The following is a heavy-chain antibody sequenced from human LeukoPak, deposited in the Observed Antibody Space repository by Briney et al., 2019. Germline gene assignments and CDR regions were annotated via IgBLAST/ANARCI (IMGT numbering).Heavy chain of an antibody. V-gene: IGHV3-66*02. CDR1: GFTVSSNY. D-gene: IGHD3-3*01. Sequence: TGGSLRLSCAASGFTVSSNYMSWVRQAPGKGLEWVSVIYSGGSTYYADSVKGRFTISRDNSKNTLYLQMNSLRAEDTAVYYCGKKHFGAVDYWGQGTLVTVSS. J-gene: IGHJ4*02. CDR3: GKKHFGAVDY. CDR2: IYSGGST.